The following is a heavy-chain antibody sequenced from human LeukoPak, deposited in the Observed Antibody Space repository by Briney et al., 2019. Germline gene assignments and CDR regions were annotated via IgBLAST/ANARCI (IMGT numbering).Heavy chain of an antibody. J-gene: IGHJ4*02. V-gene: IGHV1-18*01. CDR3: ARAYYYDRSGSNFDY. CDR1: GYTFTSYG. CDR2: ISAYNGNR. Sequence: ASVKVSCKASGYTFTSYGISWVRQAPGRGLEWMGWISAYNGNRNYAQKFQGRVTMTTDTSTSTAYMELRSLRSDDTAVYYCARAYYYDRSGSNFDYWGQGTLVTVSS. D-gene: IGHD3-22*01.